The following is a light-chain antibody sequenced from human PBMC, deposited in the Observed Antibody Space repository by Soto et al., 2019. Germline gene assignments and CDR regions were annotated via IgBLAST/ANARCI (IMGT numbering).Light chain of an antibody. V-gene: IGLV6-57*03. CDR3: QYYDRTNHWV. CDR1: SGSIASNF. Sequence: NFMLTQPHSVSESPGKTVTISCTRSSGSIASNFVQWYQQRPGSAPTTVIYEDNQRPSGVPARFSGSIDSSSNSASLTISGLKTEDEADYYCQYYDRTNHWVFGGGTKVTVL. CDR2: EDN. J-gene: IGLJ3*02.